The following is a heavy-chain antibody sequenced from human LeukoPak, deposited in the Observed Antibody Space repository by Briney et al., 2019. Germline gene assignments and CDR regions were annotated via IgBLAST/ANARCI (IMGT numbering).Heavy chain of an antibody. Sequence: SETLSLTCTVSGGSNTSYYWSWIRQPPGKGLEWIGYSYPSGNSNYSPSLKSRVTISIDTSRNQFSLKLSSVTAADTAVYYCARKAPKKAWFDPWGQGTLVTVSS. CDR1: GGSNTSYY. V-gene: IGHV4-4*09. CDR2: SYPSGNS. J-gene: IGHJ5*02. CDR3: ARKAPKKAWFDP.